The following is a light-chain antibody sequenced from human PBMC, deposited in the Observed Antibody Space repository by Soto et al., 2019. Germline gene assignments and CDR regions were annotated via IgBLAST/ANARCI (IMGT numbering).Light chain of an antibody. J-gene: IGKJ1*01. CDR2: GAS. V-gene: IGKV3-15*01. CDR1: QSVSSN. CDR3: QQYNNWPRT. Sequence: EIGLPQSAGPRTLSPGERATLSCRASQSVSSNLAWYQQKPGQAPRLLIYGASTRATGIPARFSGSGSGTEFTLTISSLQSEDFAVYYCQQYNNWPRTFGQGTKVDIK.